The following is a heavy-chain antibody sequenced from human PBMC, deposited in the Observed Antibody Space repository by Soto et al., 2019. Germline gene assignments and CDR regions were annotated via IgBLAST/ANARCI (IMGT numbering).Heavy chain of an antibody. D-gene: IGHD5-18*01. V-gene: IGHV4-31*03. Sequence: SETLSLTCTVSGGSISSGGYYWSWIRQHPGKGLEWIGYIYYSGSTYYNPSLKSRVTISVDTSKNQFSLKLSSVTAADTAVYYCARAPRIQLWLSASGMDVCGQGPSVTVS. CDR3: ARAPRIQLWLSASGMDV. CDR2: IYYSGST. CDR1: GGSISSGGYY. J-gene: IGHJ6*02.